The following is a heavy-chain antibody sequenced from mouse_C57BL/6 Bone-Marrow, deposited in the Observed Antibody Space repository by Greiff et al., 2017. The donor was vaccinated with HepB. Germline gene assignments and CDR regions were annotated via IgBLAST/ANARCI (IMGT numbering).Heavy chain of an antibody. D-gene: IGHD1-1*01. V-gene: IGHV10-1*01. J-gene: IGHJ1*03. CDR2: IRSKSNNSAT. Sequence: EVQLVESGGGLVQPKGSLKLSCAASGFSFTTYAMNWVRQAPGKGLEWVARIRSKSNNSATYYADSVKDRFTISRYDSESMLYLQMNNLKAEDTAMYYCVRKLRYPFVFDVWGTGTTVTVSS. CDR1: GFSFTTYA. CDR3: VRKLRYPFVFDV.